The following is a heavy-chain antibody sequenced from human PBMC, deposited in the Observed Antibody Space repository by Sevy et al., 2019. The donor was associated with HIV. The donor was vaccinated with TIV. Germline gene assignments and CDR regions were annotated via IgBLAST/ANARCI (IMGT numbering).Heavy chain of an antibody. CDR3: AKGAITFGGVTGPYYFDY. CDR2: ISWNSGSI. CDR1: GFTFDDYA. Sequence: SLRLSCAASGFTFDDYAMHWVRQAPGKGLEWVSGISWNSGSIGYADSVKGRFTISRDNAKNSLYLQMNSLRAEDTALYYCAKGAITFGGVTGPYYFDYWGQGTLVTVSS. D-gene: IGHD3-16*01. J-gene: IGHJ4*02. V-gene: IGHV3-9*01.